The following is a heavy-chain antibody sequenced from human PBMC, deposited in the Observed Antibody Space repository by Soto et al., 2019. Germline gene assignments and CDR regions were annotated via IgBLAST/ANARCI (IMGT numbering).Heavy chain of an antibody. D-gene: IGHD6-19*01. CDR3: ARAFRRGAVAVTGNVFDI. V-gene: IGHV3-66*01. J-gene: IGHJ3*02. CDR2: IYSGGST. Sequence: GSLRLSCAASGFTVSSNYMSWVRQAPGKGLEWVSVIYSGGSTYYADSVKGRFTISRDNAKNTLYLQMNSLRAEDTALYYCARAFRRGAVAVTGNVFDIWGQGTMVTISS. CDR1: GFTVSSNY.